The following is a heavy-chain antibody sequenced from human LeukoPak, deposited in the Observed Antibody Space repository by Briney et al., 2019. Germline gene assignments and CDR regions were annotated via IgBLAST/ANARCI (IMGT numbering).Heavy chain of an antibody. CDR1: GFTFSNAW. Sequence: GGSLRLSCAASGFTFSNAWMGWVRQAPGKGLEWVAVISYDGSNKYYADSVKGRFTISRDNSKNTLYLQMNSLRAEDTAVYYCARVMTGAPTNVGDYFDYWGQGTLVTVSS. CDR2: ISYDGSNK. D-gene: IGHD3-9*01. V-gene: IGHV3-30-3*01. J-gene: IGHJ4*02. CDR3: ARVMTGAPTNVGDYFDY.